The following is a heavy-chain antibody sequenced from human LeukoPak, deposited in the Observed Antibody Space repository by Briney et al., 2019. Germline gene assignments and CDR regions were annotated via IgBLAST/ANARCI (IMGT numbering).Heavy chain of an antibody. D-gene: IGHD4-17*01. CDR1: GFTFSSYS. Sequence: GGSLRLSCAASGFTFSSYSMNWVRQAPGKGLEWVSTISVSGASTYYADSVKGRFTISRDNSKNTLYLQMNSLRAEDTAVYYCAKQSYGDYYFDYWGQGTLVTVSS. J-gene: IGHJ4*02. V-gene: IGHV3-23*01. CDR2: ISVSGAST. CDR3: AKQSYGDYYFDY.